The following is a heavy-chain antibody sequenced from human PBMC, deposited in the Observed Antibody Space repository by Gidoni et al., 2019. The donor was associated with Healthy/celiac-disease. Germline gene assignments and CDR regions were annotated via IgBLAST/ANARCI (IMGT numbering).Heavy chain of an antibody. J-gene: IGHJ4*02. CDR2: ISGSGGST. V-gene: IGHV3-23*01. D-gene: IGHD6-19*01. CDR3: AKDVRGSGWYTSKGYFDY. Sequence: EVQLLESGGGLVQPGGSLRLSCAASGFTFSSYALSWVRQAPGKGLEWVSAISGSGGSTYYADSVKGRFTISRDNSKNTLYLQMNSLRAEDTAVYYCAKDVRGSGWYTSKGYFDYWGQGTLVTVSS. CDR1: GFTFSSYA.